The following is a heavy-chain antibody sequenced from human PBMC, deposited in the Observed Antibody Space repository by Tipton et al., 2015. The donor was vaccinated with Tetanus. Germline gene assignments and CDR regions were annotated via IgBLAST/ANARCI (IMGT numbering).Heavy chain of an antibody. V-gene: IGHV4-30-4*01. J-gene: IGHJ4*02. CDR3: ARANNEFPKKGPFDS. CDR2: IHHSGLA. Sequence: LRLSCAASGFTLSDYYMSWIRQPPGKGLEWIAFIHHSGLAFSKPSLKSRVSISIDTSQNQFSLRLTSVTAADTAVYYCARANNEFPKKGPFDSWGQGSLVIVSS. CDR1: GFTLSDYY. D-gene: IGHD1-1*01.